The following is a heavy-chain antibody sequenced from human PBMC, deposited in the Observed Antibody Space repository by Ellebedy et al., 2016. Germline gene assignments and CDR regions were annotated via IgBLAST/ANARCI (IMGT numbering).Heavy chain of an antibody. J-gene: IGHJ4*02. CDR3: ARGGERDSGSYGDY. D-gene: IGHD1-26*01. Sequence: GESLKISXAASGFTFSSYAMSWVRQAPGKGLEWVSAISGSGGSTNYADSVKGRFTISRDNAKNSLYLQMNSLRAEDTAVYYCARGGERDSGSYGDYWGQGTLVTVSS. CDR1: GFTFSSYA. V-gene: IGHV3-23*01. CDR2: ISGSGGST.